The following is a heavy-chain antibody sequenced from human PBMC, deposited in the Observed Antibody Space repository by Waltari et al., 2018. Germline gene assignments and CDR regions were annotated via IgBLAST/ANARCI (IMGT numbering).Heavy chain of an antibody. Sequence: QVQLQESGPGLVKPSETLSLTCTVSGGSISSHYWSWIRPPPGQGLEWIGYIYYSGSTNYNPSLKSRFTISVDTSKNQFSLKLSSVTAADTAVYYCARFPYGDLHYYYYYGMDVWGQGTTVTVSS. J-gene: IGHJ6*02. CDR1: GGSISSHY. CDR3: ARFPYGDLHYYYYYGMDV. D-gene: IGHD4-17*01. V-gene: IGHV4-59*11. CDR2: IYYSGST.